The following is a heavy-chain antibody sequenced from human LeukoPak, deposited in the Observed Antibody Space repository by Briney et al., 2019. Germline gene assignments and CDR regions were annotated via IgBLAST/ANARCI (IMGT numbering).Heavy chain of an antibody. V-gene: IGHV3-48*04. J-gene: IGHJ4*02. CDR1: GFTFSSYG. CDR2: ISSSGSTI. Sequence: SGGSLRLSCAASGFTFSSYGMHWVRQAPGKGLEWVSYISSSGSTIYYADSVKGRFTISRDNAKNSLYLQMNSLRAEDTAVYYCARDLYCGGDCPDSWGQGTLVTVSS. D-gene: IGHD2-21*02. CDR3: ARDLYCGGDCPDS.